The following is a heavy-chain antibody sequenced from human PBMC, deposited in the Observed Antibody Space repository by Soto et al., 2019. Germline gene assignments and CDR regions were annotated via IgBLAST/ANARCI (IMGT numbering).Heavy chain of an antibody. Sequence: EVQLLESGGGLVQPGGSLRLSCAASGFTFSSYAMSWVRQAPGKGLEWVSAMSGSGGSTYYADSVKGRFTISRDNSKNTLYLEMNSLRAEDTAVYYCAKDEWDIVVVVAATPRGQGTLVTVSS. J-gene: IGHJ5*02. CDR2: MSGSGGST. CDR3: AKDEWDIVVVVAATP. V-gene: IGHV3-23*01. D-gene: IGHD2-15*01. CDR1: GFTFSSYA.